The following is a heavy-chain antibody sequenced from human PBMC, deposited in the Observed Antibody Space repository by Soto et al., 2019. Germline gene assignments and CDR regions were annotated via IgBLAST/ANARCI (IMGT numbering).Heavy chain of an antibody. CDR1: GFTFSNYW. CDR2: IKQDGGEK. J-gene: IGHJ4*02. V-gene: IGHV3-7*01. CDR3: ARETGFLPNLRHCNRTTCPEDY. D-gene: IGHD4-17*01. Sequence: EVQLVESGGGLVQPGGSLRLSCAASGFTFSNYWMTWVRQAPGKGLEWVANIKQDGGEKYYLDSVKGRFTISRDNAKNSLYLQMNSLRTEDTAVYYCARETGFLPNLRHCNRTTCPEDYWGQGALVTVSS.